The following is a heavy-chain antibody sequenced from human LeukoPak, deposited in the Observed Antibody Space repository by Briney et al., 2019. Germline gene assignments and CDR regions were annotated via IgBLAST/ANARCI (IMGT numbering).Heavy chain of an antibody. CDR1: GGSTSSYY. CDR2: IYTSGST. CDR3: ARGYSSRPGGYMDV. J-gene: IGHJ6*03. D-gene: IGHD6-13*01. V-gene: IGHV4-4*07. Sequence: SETLSLTCTVSGGSTSSYYWSWIRQPAGKGLEWIGRIYTSGSTNYNPSLKSRVTMSVDTSKNQFSLKLSSVTAADTAVYYCARGYSSRPGGYMDVWGKGTTVTVSS.